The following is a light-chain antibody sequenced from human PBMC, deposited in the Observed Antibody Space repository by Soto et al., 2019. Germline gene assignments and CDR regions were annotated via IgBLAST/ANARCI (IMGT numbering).Light chain of an antibody. CDR3: QQYASSPRT. Sequence: EIVLTQSPGTLSLSPGERATLFSRASQSFTTSQLAWYQQRPGQAPRVLIFGASRRATGIPDRFSGSGSGTDFTLTISRLEPEDSEVYYCQQYASSPRTLGQGTKVDIK. CDR2: GAS. CDR1: QSFTTSQ. J-gene: IGKJ1*01. V-gene: IGKV3-20*01.